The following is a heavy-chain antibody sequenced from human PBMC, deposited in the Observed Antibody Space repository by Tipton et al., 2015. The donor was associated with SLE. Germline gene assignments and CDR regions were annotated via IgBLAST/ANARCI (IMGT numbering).Heavy chain of an antibody. D-gene: IGHD3-10*01. CDR3: ARQRLRLLSPLDA. V-gene: IGHV4-34*01. CDR2: IDHSGVT. Sequence: TLSLTCAVYGRSFIGSYWTWIRQPPGKGLEWIGDIDHSGVTHYNPSLKSRVTISIDTSKNQFSLELTSVTAADTAVYYCARQRLRLLSPLDARGQGTTVTVSS. CDR1: GRSFIGSY. J-gene: IGHJ6*02.